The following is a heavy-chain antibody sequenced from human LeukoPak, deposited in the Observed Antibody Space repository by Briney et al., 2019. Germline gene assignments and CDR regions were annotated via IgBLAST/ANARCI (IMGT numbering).Heavy chain of an antibody. D-gene: IGHD3-22*01. CDR1: GFTFRSHG. J-gene: IGHJ3*02. CDR2: ISPSGDIL. V-gene: IGHV3-23*01. CDR3: AREGYYYDSSGYSDAFDI. Sequence: PGGSLRLSCAASGFTFRSHGMNWVRQAPGKGLEWVSGISPSGDILYYADSVKGQFTISRDNSKNTLYLQMNSLRAEDTAVYYCAREGYYYDSSGYSDAFDIWGQGTMVTVSS.